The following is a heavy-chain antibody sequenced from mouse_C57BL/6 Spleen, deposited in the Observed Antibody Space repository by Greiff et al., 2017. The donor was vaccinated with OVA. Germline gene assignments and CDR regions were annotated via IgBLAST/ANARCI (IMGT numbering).Heavy chain of an antibody. Sequence: QVQLQQPGAELVKPGASVKLSCKASGYTFTSYWMHWVKQRPGQGLEWIGMIHPNSGSTNYTEKFKSKATLTVDKSSSTAYMQLSSLTSEDSAFYYCAREGFYGSSSWFAYWGQGTLVTVSA. D-gene: IGHD1-1*01. V-gene: IGHV1-64*01. CDR2: IHPNSGST. J-gene: IGHJ3*01. CDR1: GYTFTSYW. CDR3: AREGFYGSSSWFAY.